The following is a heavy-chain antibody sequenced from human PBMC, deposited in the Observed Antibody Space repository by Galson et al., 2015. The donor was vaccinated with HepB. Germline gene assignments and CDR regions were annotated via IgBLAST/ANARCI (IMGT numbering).Heavy chain of an antibody. V-gene: IGHV3-33*08. Sequence: SLRLSCAASGFTFSSYGMHWVRQAPGKGLEWVAVIWYDGSNKYYADSVKGRFTISRDNSKNTLYLQMNSLRAEDTAVYYCARMTQWEGGYWFDPWGQGTLVTVSS. J-gene: IGHJ5*02. D-gene: IGHD1-26*01. CDR1: GFTFSSYG. CDR3: ARMTQWEGGYWFDP. CDR2: IWYDGSNK.